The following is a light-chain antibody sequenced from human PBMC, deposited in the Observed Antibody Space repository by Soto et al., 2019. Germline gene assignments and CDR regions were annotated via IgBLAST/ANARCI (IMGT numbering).Light chain of an antibody. CDR1: QSVSSN. J-gene: IGKJ2*01. CDR3: QQYNNWPVYT. CDR2: GAS. V-gene: IGKV3-15*01. Sequence: EIVMTQSPATLSVSPGEGATLSCRASQSVSSNLAWYQQKPGQAPRLLIFGASTRATGIPARFSGSGSGTEFTLPISSLQSEDFVVYYCQQYNNWPVYTFGQGTKLEIK.